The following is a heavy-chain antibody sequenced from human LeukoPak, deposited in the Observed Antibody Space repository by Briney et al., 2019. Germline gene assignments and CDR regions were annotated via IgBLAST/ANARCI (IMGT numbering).Heavy chain of an antibody. Sequence: GGSLRLSCAASGFTFSSYSMNWVRQAPGKGLEWVSSISSSSSYIYYADSVKGRFTISRDNAKNSLYLQMNSLRAEDTAVYYCASDPMVRGVTHWGQGTLVTVSS. CDR3: ASDPMVRGVTH. CDR1: GFTFSSYS. V-gene: IGHV3-21*04. D-gene: IGHD3-10*01. CDR2: ISSSSSYI. J-gene: IGHJ4*02.